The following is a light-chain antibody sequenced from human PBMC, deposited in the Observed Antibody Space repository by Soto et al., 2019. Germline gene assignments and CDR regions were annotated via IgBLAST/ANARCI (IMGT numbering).Light chain of an antibody. J-gene: IGKJ1*01. CDR2: STS. CDR3: QQYGNSPWT. Sequence: EIVLTQSPGTLSLSAGERGTLSCRASQRFGSSNLAWYQQKPGQAPRLRIYSTSSRATGIPDRFSGSGSGTDFTLTISRLEPEDFAVYYCQQYGNSPWTFGQGTKV. CDR1: QRFGSSN. V-gene: IGKV3-20*01.